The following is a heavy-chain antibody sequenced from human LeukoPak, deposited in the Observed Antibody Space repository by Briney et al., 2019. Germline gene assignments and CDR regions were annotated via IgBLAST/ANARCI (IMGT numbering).Heavy chain of an antibody. V-gene: IGHV3-21*01. CDR3: ARDPDTAMGYGMDV. Sequence: GGSLRLSCAASGFTFSTYSMNWVRQAPGKGLEWVSSISSRRSYIYYADSVKGRFTISRDNAKNSLYLQMNSLRAEDTAVYYCARDPDTAMGYGMDVRGKGTTVTVSS. CDR1: GFTFSTYS. CDR2: ISSRRSYI. D-gene: IGHD5-18*01. J-gene: IGHJ6*04.